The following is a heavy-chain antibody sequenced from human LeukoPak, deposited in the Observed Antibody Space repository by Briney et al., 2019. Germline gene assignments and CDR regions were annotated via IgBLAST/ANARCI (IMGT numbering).Heavy chain of an antibody. J-gene: IGHJ5*02. CDR2: ITSSSNYI. CDR3: TRDHNFYGSGRGFDP. D-gene: IGHD3-10*01. V-gene: IGHV3-21*01. Sequence: ITSSSNYIYYADSVGGRFTISRDNAKNSLYLQMNSLRAEDTAIYYCTRDHNFYGSGRGFDPWGQGTLVTVSS.